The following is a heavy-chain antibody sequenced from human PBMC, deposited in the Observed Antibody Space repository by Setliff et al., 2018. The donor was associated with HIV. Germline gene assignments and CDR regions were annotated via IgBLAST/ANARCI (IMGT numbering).Heavy chain of an antibody. CDR2: MNPNSGNT. J-gene: IGHJ4*02. D-gene: IGHD3-10*01. CDR3: ARGSDLRQFSGGPDY. V-gene: IGHV1-8*02. Sequence: GASVKVSCKASGYTFTSYDINWVRQATGKGLEWMGRMNPNSGNTGYAQKFQGRVTTTRNTSISTDYMELSSLRSEDTAVYYCARGSDLRQFSGGPDYWGQGTLFTVSS. CDR1: GYTFTSYD.